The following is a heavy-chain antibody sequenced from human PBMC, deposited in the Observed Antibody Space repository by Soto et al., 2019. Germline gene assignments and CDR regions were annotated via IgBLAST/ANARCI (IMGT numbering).Heavy chain of an antibody. CDR2: IYYSGST. J-gene: IGHJ5*02. CDR1: GGSISSGDYY. Sequence: SETLSLTCTVSGGSISSGDYYWSWTRQPPGKGLEWIGYIYYSGSTYYNPSLKSRVTISVDTSKNQFSLKLSSVTAADTAVYYCARATIVLVPAAMVSHWFDPWGQGTLVTVSS. V-gene: IGHV4-30-4*01. D-gene: IGHD2-2*01. CDR3: ARATIVLVPAAMVSHWFDP.